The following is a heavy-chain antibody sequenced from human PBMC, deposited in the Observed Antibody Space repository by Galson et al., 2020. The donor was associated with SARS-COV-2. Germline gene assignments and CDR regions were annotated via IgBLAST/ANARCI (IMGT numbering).Heavy chain of an antibody. Sequence: SETLSLTCNVSGGSVSSRTYYWSWIRQPPGTGLEWIGYIYNSGNTNYNPSLKSRVTISVDTSKNQLSLKLSSVTAADTALYYCARGYCTGGSCYRGGDMPDYWGQGTLVTVSS. D-gene: IGHD2-15*01. J-gene: IGHJ4*02. CDR3: ARGYCTGGSCYRGGDMPDY. V-gene: IGHV4-61*01. CDR1: GGSVSSRTYY. CDR2: IYNSGNT.